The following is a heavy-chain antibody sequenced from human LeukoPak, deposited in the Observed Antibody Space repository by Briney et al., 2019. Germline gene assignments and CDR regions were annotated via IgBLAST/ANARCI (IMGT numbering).Heavy chain of an antibody. CDR3: ARDGYYDSSGYYPHAFDI. J-gene: IGHJ3*02. D-gene: IGHD3-22*01. Sequence: PSETLSLTCTVSGGSISSSSYYWGWIRQPPGKGLEWIGSIYYSGSTYYNPSLKGRVTISVDTSKNQFSLKLSSVTAADTAVYYCARDGYYDSSGYYPHAFDIWGQGTMVTVSS. CDR2: IYYSGST. V-gene: IGHV4-39*07. CDR1: GGSISSSSYY.